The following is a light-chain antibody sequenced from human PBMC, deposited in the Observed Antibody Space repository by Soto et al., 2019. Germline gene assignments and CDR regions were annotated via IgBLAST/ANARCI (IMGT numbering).Light chain of an antibody. J-gene: IGKJ4*01. Sequence: EIVLTQSPATLSLSPGERATLSCRTSRSVNSYLAWFQQKPGQPPRLLIYDASNRATGIPARFSGGASGTDFTLTISSLEPEDFAVYYCQQRRDWPLTFGGGTKVEIK. CDR2: DAS. V-gene: IGKV3-11*01. CDR1: RSVNSY. CDR3: QQRRDWPLT.